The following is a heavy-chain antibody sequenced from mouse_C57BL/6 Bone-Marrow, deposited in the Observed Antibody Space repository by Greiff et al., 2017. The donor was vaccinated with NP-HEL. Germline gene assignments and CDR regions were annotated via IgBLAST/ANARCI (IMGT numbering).Heavy chain of an antibody. Sequence: EVMLVESGGGLVQPKGSLKLSCAASGFSFNTYAMNWVRQAPGKGLEWVARIRSKSNNYATYYADSVKDRFTISRDDSESMLYLQMNNLKTEDTAMYYCCYDGYYGFAYWGQGTLVTVSA. CDR2: IRSKSNNYAT. CDR1: GFSFNTYA. CDR3: CYDGYYGFAY. D-gene: IGHD2-3*01. J-gene: IGHJ3*01. V-gene: IGHV10-1*01.